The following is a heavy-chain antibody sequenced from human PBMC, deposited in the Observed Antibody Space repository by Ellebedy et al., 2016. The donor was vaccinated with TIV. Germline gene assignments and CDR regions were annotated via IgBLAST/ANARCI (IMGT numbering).Heavy chain of an antibody. D-gene: IGHD3-22*01. Sequence: GESLKISCTTSEFTLMNYAMSWVRQAPGKGLEWVATIGGAGTSAYYADSVKGRFTISRDIAKNTVYLQMDSLSAEDTAGYYYVKGGYRENHYHSTAYDRWGQGTLVTVSS. CDR3: VKGGYRENHYHSTAYDR. CDR1: EFTLMNYA. CDR2: IGGAGTSA. J-gene: IGHJ4*02. V-gene: IGHV3-23*01.